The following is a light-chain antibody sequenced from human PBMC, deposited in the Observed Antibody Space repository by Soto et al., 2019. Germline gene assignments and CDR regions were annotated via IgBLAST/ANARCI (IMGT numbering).Light chain of an antibody. CDR2: AAS. CDR1: QGISSY. V-gene: IGKV1-9*01. J-gene: IGKJ3*01. Sequence: DIQLTQSPSFLSASVGDRVTITCRASQGISSYLAWYQQKPGKAPKLLIYAASTLQSGVPSRFSGSGSGTEFTLAISSLQPEDCATYYGQQLNSYPVAFGPGTKVDSK. CDR3: QQLNSYPVA.